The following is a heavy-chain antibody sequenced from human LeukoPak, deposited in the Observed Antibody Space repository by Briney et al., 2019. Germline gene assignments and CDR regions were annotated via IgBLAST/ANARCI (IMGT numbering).Heavy chain of an antibody. CDR2: ISSSSYI. V-gene: IGHV3-21*01. D-gene: IGHD3-3*01. CDR1: GFTFSSYS. J-gene: IGHJ4*02. Sequence: GGSLRLSXAASGFTFSSYSMNWVRQAPGKGLERVSSISSSSYIYYADSVKGRFTISRDNAKNSLYLQMNSLRAEDTAVYYCARDGMGVVIMRSGDYWGQGTLVTVSS. CDR3: ARDGMGVVIMRSGDY.